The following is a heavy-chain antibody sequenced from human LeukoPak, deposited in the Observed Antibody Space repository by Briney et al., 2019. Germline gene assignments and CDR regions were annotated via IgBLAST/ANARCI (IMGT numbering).Heavy chain of an antibody. Sequence: ASVKVSCKASGYTFTSYAMNWVRQAPGQGLEWMGWINTNTGNPTYAQGFTGRFVLSLDTSVSTAYLQISSLKAEDTAVYYCARLHSSSSSYYYYGMDVWGQGTTVTVSS. CDR1: GYTFTSYA. D-gene: IGHD6-13*01. V-gene: IGHV7-4-1*02. J-gene: IGHJ6*02. CDR3: ARLHSSSSSYYYYGMDV. CDR2: INTNTGNP.